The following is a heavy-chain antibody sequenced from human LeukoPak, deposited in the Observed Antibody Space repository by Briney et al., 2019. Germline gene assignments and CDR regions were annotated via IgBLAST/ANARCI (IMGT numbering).Heavy chain of an antibody. CDR2: INPSGGST. J-gene: IGHJ4*02. CDR1: GYTFTSYY. CDR3: ARAGRSGSSGYYQFDY. Sequence: ASVKVSCKASGYTFTSYYMHWVRQAPGQGLEWTGIINPSGGSTSYAQKFQGRVTMTRDTSSSTVYMELSSLRSEDTAVYYCARAGRSGSSGYYQFDYWGQGTLDTVSS. V-gene: IGHV1-46*01. D-gene: IGHD3-22*01.